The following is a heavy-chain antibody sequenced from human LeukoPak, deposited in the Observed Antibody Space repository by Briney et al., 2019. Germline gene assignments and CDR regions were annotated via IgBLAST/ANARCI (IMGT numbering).Heavy chain of an antibody. D-gene: IGHD3-22*01. Sequence: PSETLSLTCTVSGGSISNYYWSWIRQPPGKGLEWIGYIYYSGSTNYNPSLKSRVTISVDTSKNQFSLKLSSVTAADTAVYYCARTAFDYDSSGYNWFDPWGQGTLVTASS. CDR1: GGSISNYY. CDR3: ARTAFDYDSSGYNWFDP. J-gene: IGHJ5*02. CDR2: IYYSGST. V-gene: IGHV4-59*08.